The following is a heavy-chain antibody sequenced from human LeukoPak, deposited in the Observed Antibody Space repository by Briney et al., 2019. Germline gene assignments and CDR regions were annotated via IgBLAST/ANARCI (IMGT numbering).Heavy chain of an antibody. CDR2: IYYSVST. CDR1: GGSISTYY. CDR3: GRGGIRQTFDN. V-gene: IGHV4-59*01. Sequence: PSETLSLTCTVSGGSISTYYWNWIRQPPGKGLEWVGYIYYSVSTNYNPSLKSRVPISVDKSKNKLSLNLNCVTAEDTAVYYCGRGGIRQTFDNWGQGTLVTVSS. J-gene: IGHJ4*02. D-gene: IGHD3-3*02.